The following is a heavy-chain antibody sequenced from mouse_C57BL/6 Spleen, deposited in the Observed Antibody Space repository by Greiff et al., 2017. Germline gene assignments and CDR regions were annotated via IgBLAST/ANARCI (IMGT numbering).Heavy chain of an antibody. J-gene: IGHJ4*01. CDR1: GYTFTDYY. CDR2: INPNNGGT. D-gene: IGHD2-4*01. V-gene: IGHV1-26*01. CDR3: AREADDYEDYAMDY. Sequence: EVQLQQSGPELVKPGASVKISCKASGYTFTDYYMNWVKQSHGKSLEWIGDINPNNGGTSYNQKFKGKATLTVDKSSSTAYMELRSLTSEDSAVDYCAREADDYEDYAMDYWGQGTSVTVSS.